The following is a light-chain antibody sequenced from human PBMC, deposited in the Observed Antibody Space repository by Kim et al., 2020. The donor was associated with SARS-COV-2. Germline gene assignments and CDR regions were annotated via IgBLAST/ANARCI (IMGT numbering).Light chain of an antibody. V-gene: IGKV3-15*01. J-gene: IGKJ5*01. Sequence: VSPGHTGTLTWRYTESVSRNVAFYHQIHGPAPIILIYSSSPRATGVPARFSGSGAVTEFTLIINNLHTDEVGIYICQQYDYLPGTFFHGTRLEIK. CDR2: SSS. CDR1: ESVSRN. CDR3: QQYDYLPGT.